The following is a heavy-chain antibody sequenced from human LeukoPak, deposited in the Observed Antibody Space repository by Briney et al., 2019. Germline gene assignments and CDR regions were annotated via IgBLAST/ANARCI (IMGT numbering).Heavy chain of an antibody. D-gene: IGHD3-22*01. Sequence: QPGGSLRLSCAASGFSFSDYSMYWVRQTPGKGLEWVALIWNDGSNKYYADSVKGRFTISRDNSKNTLYLQMNSLRAEDTAVYYCAKVFFGDSSGFDYWGQGTLVTVSS. CDR3: AKVFFGDSSGFDY. CDR1: GFSFSDYS. CDR2: IWNDGSNK. V-gene: IGHV3-30*02. J-gene: IGHJ4*02.